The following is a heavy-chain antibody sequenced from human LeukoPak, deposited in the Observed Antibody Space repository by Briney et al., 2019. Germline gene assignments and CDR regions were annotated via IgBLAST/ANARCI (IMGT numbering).Heavy chain of an antibody. J-gene: IGHJ4*02. CDR3: ARQGGSSSWSYYFDY. CDR1: GGSISSYY. CDR2: IYYSGST. D-gene: IGHD6-13*01. Sequence: PSETLSLTCTVSGGSISSYYWGWIRQPPGKGLEWIGSIYYSGSTYYNPSLKSRVTISVDTSKNQFSLKLSSVTAADTAVYYCARQGGSSSWSYYFDYWGQGTLVTVSS. V-gene: IGHV4-39*01.